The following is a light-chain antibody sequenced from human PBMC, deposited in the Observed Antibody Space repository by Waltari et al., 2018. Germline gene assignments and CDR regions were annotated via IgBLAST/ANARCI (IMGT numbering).Light chain of an antibody. CDR3: QQYYNTPFT. V-gene: IGKV4-1*01. Sequence: DIVMTQSPDSLAVSLGERATINCKSSQRVLYSSNNKNYLAWYQQKVGQPPKVLIYWASTREYGVPDRFSGSGSGTDFTLTSSSLQAEDVALYYCQQYYNTPFTFGPGTKVDIK. CDR1: QRVLYSSNNKNY. CDR2: WAS. J-gene: IGKJ3*01.